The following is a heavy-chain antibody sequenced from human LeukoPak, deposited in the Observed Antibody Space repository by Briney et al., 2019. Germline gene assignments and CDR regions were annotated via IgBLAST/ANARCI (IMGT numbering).Heavy chain of an antibody. CDR1: GFPFSDHW. CDR3: ARSLSSPVTNY. CDR2: MNLDGSET. J-gene: IGHJ4*02. V-gene: IGHV3-7*01. D-gene: IGHD2-2*01. Sequence: PGRSLRLSCAASGFPFSDHWMNWVRQAPGKGLEWVANMNLDGSETYYVDSVKGRFTISRDNAKSTLYLQLDSLRVEDTAMYYCARSLSSPVTNYWGQGTLVTVSS.